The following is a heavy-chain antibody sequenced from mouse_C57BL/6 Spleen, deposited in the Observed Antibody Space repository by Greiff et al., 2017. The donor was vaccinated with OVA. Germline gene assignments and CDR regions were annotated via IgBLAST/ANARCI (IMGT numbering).Heavy chain of an antibody. D-gene: IGHD2-5*01. V-gene: IGHV1-42*01. Sequence: VQLQQSGPELVKPGASVKISCKASGYSFTGYYMNWVKQSPEKSLEWIGEINPSTGGTTYNQKFKAKATLTVDKSSSTAYMQLKSLTSEDSAVYDCARKDYSKGDWYFDVWGTGTTVTVSS. J-gene: IGHJ1*03. CDR3: ARKDYSKGDWYFDV. CDR1: GYSFTGYY. CDR2: INPSTGGT.